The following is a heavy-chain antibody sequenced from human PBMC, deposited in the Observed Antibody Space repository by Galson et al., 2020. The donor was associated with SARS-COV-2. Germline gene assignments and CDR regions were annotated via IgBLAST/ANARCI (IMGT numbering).Heavy chain of an antibody. J-gene: IGHJ5*02. CDR1: GGSISASY. CDR2: IYYSGFT. CDR3: VRHHGDYVGLFHP. Sequence: SETLSLTCTISGGSISASYWSWIRQSPGKGLEWIGYIYYSGFTNYNPSLKSRVTMSVDTSKNQFSLKVKSATAADTAVYYCVRHHGDYVGLFHPWSQGTLVTVSS. V-gene: IGHV4-59*13. D-gene: IGHD4-17*01.